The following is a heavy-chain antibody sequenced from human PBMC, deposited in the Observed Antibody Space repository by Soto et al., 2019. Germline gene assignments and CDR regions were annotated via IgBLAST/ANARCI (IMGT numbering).Heavy chain of an antibody. CDR2: ISYDGSNK. J-gene: IGHJ6*02. V-gene: IGHV3-30-3*01. CDR1: GFTFSSYA. CDR3: ARDQQRPDSSTPRGYGMDV. D-gene: IGHD2-2*01. Sequence: QVQLVESGGGVVQPGRSLRLSCAASGFTFSSYAMHWVRQAPGKGLEWVAVISYDGSNKYYADSVKGRFTISRDNSKNTLYLQMYSLRAEDTAVYYCARDQQRPDSSTPRGYGMDVWGQGTTVTVSS.